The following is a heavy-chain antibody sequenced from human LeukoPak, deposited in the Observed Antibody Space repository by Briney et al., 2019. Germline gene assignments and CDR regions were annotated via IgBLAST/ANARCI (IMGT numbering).Heavy chain of an antibody. V-gene: IGHV4-61*01. CDR1: GGSVSSGSYY. CDR3: VRGPLPLYYYDSSGYYHRGLDY. Sequence: PSETLSLTCTVSGGSVSSGSYYWSWIRQPPGKGLEWIGYIYYSGSTNYNPSLKSRVTISVDTSKNQFSLKLSSVTAADTAVYYCVRGPLPLYYYDSSGYYHRGLDYWGQGTLVTVSS. CDR2: IYYSGST. D-gene: IGHD3-22*01. J-gene: IGHJ4*02.